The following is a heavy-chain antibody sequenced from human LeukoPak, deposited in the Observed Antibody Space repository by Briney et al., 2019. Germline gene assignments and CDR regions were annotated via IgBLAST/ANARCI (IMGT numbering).Heavy chain of an antibody. CDR2: VKEDGSEK. V-gene: IGHV3-7*01. CDR3: TRMLLWESSGYRPSDY. Sequence: GGSLRLSCVTSGFSFSNYCMSWVRQAPGKGLEWVAKVKEDGSEKKSVDSVKGRFTIFRDNAENAVNLEMTSLRAEDTAVYYCTRMLLWESSGYRPSDYWGQGTLVTVSS. CDR1: GFSFSNYC. D-gene: IGHD3-22*01. J-gene: IGHJ4*02.